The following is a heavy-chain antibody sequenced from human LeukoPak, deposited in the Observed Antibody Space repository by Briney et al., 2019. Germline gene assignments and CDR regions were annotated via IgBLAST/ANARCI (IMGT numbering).Heavy chain of an antibody. Sequence: PSETLSLSCSVSGFSISCGYYWGWIRQPPGKGLEWIGRIYHSGSTYYDPSLKSRVTISVDTSRNQFSLKLSSVTAADTAVYYCARAREPLVYTYYFEYWGQGTLVTVSS. CDR2: IYHSGST. J-gene: IGHJ4*02. CDR3: ARAREPLVYTYYFEY. D-gene: IGHD1-14*01. CDR1: GFSISCGYY. V-gene: IGHV4-38-2*02.